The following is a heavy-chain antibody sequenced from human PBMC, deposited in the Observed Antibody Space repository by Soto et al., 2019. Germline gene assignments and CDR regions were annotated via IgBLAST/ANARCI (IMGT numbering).Heavy chain of an antibody. V-gene: IGHV5-51*01. CDR1: GYNFNSYW. CDR2: IYPGDSYT. CDR3: ARQAHADY. Sequence: PGESLKISCKGSGYNFNSYWIAWVRQMPGKGLELMGIIYPGDSYTRXXPSFQGQXXISAYKSISTXYLQWXSLKASDTAMYYCARQAHADYWGQGTLVTVSS. J-gene: IGHJ4*02.